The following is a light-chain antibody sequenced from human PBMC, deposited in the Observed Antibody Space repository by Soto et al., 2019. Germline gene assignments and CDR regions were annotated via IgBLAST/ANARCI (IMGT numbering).Light chain of an antibody. CDR2: KNN. V-gene: IGLV1-47*01. CDR3: AVWDDSLSGYV. Sequence: QSVLTQPPSASGTPGQRVTISCSGSSSNIGSNYVYWYQQLPGTAPKILIYKNNQRPSGVPDRFSGSKSGTSASLAISGLRSEDEADYYCAVWDDSLSGYVFGVGTKVTVL. CDR1: SSNIGSNY. J-gene: IGLJ1*01.